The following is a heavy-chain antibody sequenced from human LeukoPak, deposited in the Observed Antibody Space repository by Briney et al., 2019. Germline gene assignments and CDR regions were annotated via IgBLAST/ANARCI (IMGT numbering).Heavy chain of an antibody. CDR3: VRDTFSPDAFDI. D-gene: IGHD3-16*01. J-gene: IGHJ3*02. Sequence: GGSLRLSCAASGFTFSSYAMSWVRQAPGKGLEWVSSISTSSSYIYFADSVKGRFTISRDNAKNSLYLQMNSLRAEDTAVYYCVRDTFSPDAFDIWGQGTMVTVSS. V-gene: IGHV3-21*01. CDR2: ISTSSSYI. CDR1: GFTFSSYA.